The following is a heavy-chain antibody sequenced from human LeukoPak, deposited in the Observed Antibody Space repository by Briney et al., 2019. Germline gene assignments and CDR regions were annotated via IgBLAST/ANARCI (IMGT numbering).Heavy chain of an antibody. V-gene: IGHV3-15*01. Sequence: GGSLRLSCAASGFTFSNAWMSWVRQAPGKGLEWGGRIKSKGDGGTTDFAAPVKGRFTSSSADSKKTLDLQMNSLKTEDSVVYYCTPDYYDSSGYRPWGQGTLVTVSS. J-gene: IGHJ5*02. CDR3: TPDYYDSSGYRP. CDR2: IKSKGDGGTT. D-gene: IGHD3-22*01. CDR1: GFTFSNAW.